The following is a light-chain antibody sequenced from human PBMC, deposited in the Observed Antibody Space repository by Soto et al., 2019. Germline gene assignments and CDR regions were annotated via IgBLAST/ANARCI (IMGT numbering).Light chain of an antibody. CDR2: GAS. CDR1: QSVSSTY. J-gene: IGKJ5*01. CDR3: QQYGSLPIT. Sequence: EIVLTQSPGTLSLSPGERATLSCRASQSVSSTYLAWYQKKPGQAPRLLIYGASNRATGIPDRFSGSGSGTGFTLTISRLEPEDFAVYYCQQYGSLPITFGQGTRLEIK. V-gene: IGKV3-20*01.